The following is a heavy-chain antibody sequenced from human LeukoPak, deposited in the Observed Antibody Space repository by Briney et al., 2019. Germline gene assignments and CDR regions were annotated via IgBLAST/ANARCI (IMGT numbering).Heavy chain of an antibody. CDR3: AKDHEVLRYFDWLYQRVSALYFDY. CDR2: ISGSGGST. V-gene: IGHV3-23*01. Sequence: GGSLRLSCAASGFTFSSYAMSWVRQAPGKGLEWDSAISGSGGSTYYADSVKGRFTISRDNSKNTLYLQMNSLRAEDTAVYYCAKDHEVLRYFDWLYQRVSALYFDYWGQGTLVTVSS. CDR1: GFTFSSYA. J-gene: IGHJ4*02. D-gene: IGHD3-9*01.